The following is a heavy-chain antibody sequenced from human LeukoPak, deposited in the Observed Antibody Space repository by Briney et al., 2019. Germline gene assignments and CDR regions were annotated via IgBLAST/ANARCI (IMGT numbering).Heavy chain of an antibody. CDR2: INHSGSA. CDR3: ARRSRCFDP. D-gene: IGHD2-2*01. J-gene: IGHJ5*01. V-gene: IGHV4-34*01. Sequence: SETLSLTCAVSGGSLSGYYWSWIRQPPGKGLEWMGEINHSGSANYNPSLKSRVTISVDTSKNQSSLKLSSVTAADTAVYYCARRSRCFDPWGQGTLVTVSS. CDR1: GGSLSGYY.